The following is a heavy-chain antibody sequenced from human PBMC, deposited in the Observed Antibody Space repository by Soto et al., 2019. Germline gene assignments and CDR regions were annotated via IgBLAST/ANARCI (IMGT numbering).Heavy chain of an antibody. CDR3: ARESTRGFDA. CDR2: MNPNSGNT. CDR1: GYTFTSYD. Sequence: QVHLVQSGAEVRKPGASVKVSCKASGYTFTSYDINWVRQATGRGLEWMGWMNPNSGNTAYAQKFQGRVTMTRNTSISTAHMELSTLRSECTAVYYCARESTRGFDAWGQGTLVTVSS. V-gene: IGHV1-8*01. J-gene: IGHJ5*02.